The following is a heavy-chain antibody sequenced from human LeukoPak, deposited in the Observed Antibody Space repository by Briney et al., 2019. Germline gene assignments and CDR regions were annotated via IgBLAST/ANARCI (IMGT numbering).Heavy chain of an antibody. CDR1: GYSISRGYH. D-gene: IGHD1-1*01. J-gene: IGHJ4*02. Sequence: SETLSLTCAVSGYSISRGYHWGWIRQPPGKGLEWIGSIHHSGNTYYSSSLKSRVTISVDTSKNQFSLKVNSVTAADTAVYYCARVDWNPDYWGQGTLVAVSS. CDR3: ARVDWNPDY. CDR2: IHHSGNT. V-gene: IGHV4-38-2*01.